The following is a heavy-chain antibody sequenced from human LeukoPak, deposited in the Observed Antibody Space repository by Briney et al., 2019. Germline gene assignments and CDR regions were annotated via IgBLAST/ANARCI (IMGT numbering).Heavy chain of an antibody. V-gene: IGHV3-23*01. D-gene: IGHD2-8*01. Sequence: GGSVRLSCAASGFTFSSYAMSYVRQAPGKGLEWVSTISGSGASTYYADSVKGRFAISRNNSKNTLYLQMNSLRAEDTAVYYCAKDRSCTNDICHGDFDYWGQGTLVTVSS. CDR3: AKDRSCTNDICHGDFDY. CDR1: GFTFSSYA. CDR2: ISGSGAST. J-gene: IGHJ4*02.